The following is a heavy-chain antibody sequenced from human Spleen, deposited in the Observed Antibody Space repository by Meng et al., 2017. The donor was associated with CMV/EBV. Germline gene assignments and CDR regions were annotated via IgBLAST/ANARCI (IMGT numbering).Heavy chain of an antibody. J-gene: IGHJ4*02. V-gene: IGHV4-39*07. Sequence: QRQKWGPGRVKPSETRFLPCPVSGGSISSSSYYWGWIRQPPGKGLEWIGSIYYSGSTYYNPSLKSRVTISVDTSKNQFSLKLSSVTAADTAVYYCARVLPLNRRFDYWGQGTLVTVSS. CDR3: ARVLPLNRRFDY. CDR2: IYYSGST. CDR1: GGSISSSSYY.